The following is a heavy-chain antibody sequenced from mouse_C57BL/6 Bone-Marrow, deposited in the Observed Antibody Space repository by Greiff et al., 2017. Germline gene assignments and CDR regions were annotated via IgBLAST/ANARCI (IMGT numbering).Heavy chain of an antibody. V-gene: IGHV1-64*01. CDR1: GYTFTDYW. Sequence: QVQLQQAGAELVKPGASVKLSCKASGYTFTDYWMHWVKQGPGQGLEWIGKIHPNSGSTNYNEKFKSKATLTVDKSSSTAYMQLSSLTSEDSAVYYCARSGAWFAYWGQGTLVTVSA. CDR3: ARSGAWFAY. CDR2: IHPNSGST. J-gene: IGHJ3*01. D-gene: IGHD3-1*01.